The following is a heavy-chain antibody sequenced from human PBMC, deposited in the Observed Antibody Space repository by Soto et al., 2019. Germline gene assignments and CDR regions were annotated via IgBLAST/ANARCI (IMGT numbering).Heavy chain of an antibody. CDR1: GYSFTSDW. Sequence: PGESLKISCKGSGYSFTSDWIAWVRQMPGEGLEWMGIIYPGDSDTRYSPSFQGQVTISADKSISTAYLQWSSLKASDTAMYYCASHPVATIKTAYYGMDVCGQGTTVTVSS. J-gene: IGHJ6*02. D-gene: IGHD5-12*01. CDR3: ASHPVATIKTAYYGMDV. V-gene: IGHV5-51*01. CDR2: IYPGDSDT.